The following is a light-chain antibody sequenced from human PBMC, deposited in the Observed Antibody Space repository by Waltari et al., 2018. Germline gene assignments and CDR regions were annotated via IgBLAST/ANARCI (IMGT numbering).Light chain of an antibody. CDR1: RANIGKNA. CDR3: AAWDDSLNGVV. Sequence: QSVLTQPPSASGTPGQTVSFSCSGSRANIGKNAVTWYQQLPGTAPKPLIYNNNKRPSGVPARFSASKSATSASLSISGLQSEDEADYHCAAWDDSLNGVVFGGGTKLTVL. CDR2: NNN. J-gene: IGLJ2*01. V-gene: IGLV1-44*01.